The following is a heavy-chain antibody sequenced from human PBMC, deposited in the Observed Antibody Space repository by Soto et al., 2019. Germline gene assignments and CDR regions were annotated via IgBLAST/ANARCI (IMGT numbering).Heavy chain of an antibody. J-gene: IGHJ4*01. CDR3: AREINLFFYIRSPYSSPFFY. D-gene: IGHD3-3*02. Sequence: LRLYCAASGFTFSSYSMNWVRQAPGKGLEWVSYISSSSSTIYYADSVKGRFTISRDNAKNSLYLQMNSLRAADTAVYYCAREINLFFYIRSPYSSPFFYWG. CDR1: GFTFSSYS. V-gene: IGHV3-48*01. CDR2: ISSSSSTI.